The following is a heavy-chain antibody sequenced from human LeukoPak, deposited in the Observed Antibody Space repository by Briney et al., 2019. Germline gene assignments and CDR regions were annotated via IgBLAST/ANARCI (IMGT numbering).Heavy chain of an antibody. Sequence: GGYLRLSCAASGFTFSSYWMNWVPQAPGKGLEWVVNIKQDASEKYYVDSVKGRFTISRDNAKNSLYMQMNSLRAEDTAVYYCARPVGYSYDPFDYWGQGTLVTVPS. CDR1: GFTFSSYW. V-gene: IGHV3-7*01. D-gene: IGHD5-18*01. J-gene: IGHJ4*02. CDR3: ARPVGYSYDPFDY. CDR2: IKQDASEK.